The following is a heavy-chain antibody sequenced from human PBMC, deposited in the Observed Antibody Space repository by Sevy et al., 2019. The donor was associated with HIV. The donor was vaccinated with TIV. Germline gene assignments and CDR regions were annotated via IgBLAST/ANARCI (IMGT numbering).Heavy chain of an antibody. V-gene: IGHV4-39*01. D-gene: IGHD3-9*01. J-gene: IGHJ4*02. Sequence: SETLYLTCGVSGDSINSNDYYWGWIRQPPGKGLEWIGTIYYSGSTYYNPSLKSRVTISVDTSKNQLSLKLTSVTAAETALYYRARHLPLAYYEILTPDSRPFDNWGQGTLVTVFS. CDR1: GDSINSNDYY. CDR3: ARHLPLAYYEILTPDSRPFDN. CDR2: IYYSGST.